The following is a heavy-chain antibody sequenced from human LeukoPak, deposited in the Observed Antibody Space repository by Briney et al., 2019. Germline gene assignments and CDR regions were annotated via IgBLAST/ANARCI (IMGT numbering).Heavy chain of an antibody. CDR3: VKGGWFDY. CDR1: GFTFSSYA. D-gene: IGHD6-19*01. J-gene: IGHJ4*02. CDR2: ISGSGDST. V-gene: IGHV3-23*01. Sequence: PGGSLRLSCEASGFTFSSYAMSWVRQAPGKGLEWVSAISGSGDSTYYADSGKGRFTISRDNSKNTLYLQMKSLRAEDTAVYYCVKGGWFDYWGQGTLVTVSS.